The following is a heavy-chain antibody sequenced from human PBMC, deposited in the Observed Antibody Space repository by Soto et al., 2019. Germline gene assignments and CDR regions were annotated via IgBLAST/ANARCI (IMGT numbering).Heavy chain of an antibody. Sequence: PSETLSLTSTVSGGTISSYDWSWIRQPPGKGLEWIGYIYYSGSTNYNPSLKSRVTISVDTSKNQFSLKLSSVTAADTAVYYCARVDYYYYGMDVWGQGTTVTVSS. CDR1: GGTISSYD. CDR3: ARVDYYYYGMDV. J-gene: IGHJ6*02. V-gene: IGHV4-59*01. CDR2: IYYSGST.